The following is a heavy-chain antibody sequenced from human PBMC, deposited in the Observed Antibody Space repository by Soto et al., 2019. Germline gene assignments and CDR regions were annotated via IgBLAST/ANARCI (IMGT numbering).Heavy chain of an antibody. CDR3: ARDLRYAFDI. V-gene: IGHV3-21*01. CDR2: ISSSSSYI. CDR1: GFTFSSYS. J-gene: IGHJ3*02. Sequence: EVQLVESGGGLVQPGGSLRLSCAASGFTFSSYSMNWVRQAPGKGLEWVSSISSSSSYIYYADSVKGRFTISRDNAKKSLYLQMNSLRAEDTAGYYCARDLRYAFDIWGQRTMVTVSS. D-gene: IGHD1-1*01.